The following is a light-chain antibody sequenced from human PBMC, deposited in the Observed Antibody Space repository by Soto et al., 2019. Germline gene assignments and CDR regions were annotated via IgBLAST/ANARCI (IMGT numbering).Light chain of an antibody. Sequence: QSVLTQPASVSGSPGQSITISCTGTSSDVGGYNYVSWYQQHPGKAPKLMIYDVSNRPSGVSNRFSGSKSGNKASLTISGLKAEDEADYYCSSYTSSSPYIFGTGTKLTVL. CDR3: SSYTSSSPYI. V-gene: IGLV2-14*01. J-gene: IGLJ1*01. CDR2: DVS. CDR1: SSDVGGYNY.